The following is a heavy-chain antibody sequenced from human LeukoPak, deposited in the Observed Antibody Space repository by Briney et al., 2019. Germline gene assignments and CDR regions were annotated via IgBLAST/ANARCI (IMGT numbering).Heavy chain of an antibody. CDR3: AREVVRGYHYYYMDV. V-gene: IGHV1-69*06. CDR2: IIPIFGTA. CDR1: GGTFSSYA. D-gene: IGHD3-10*01. J-gene: IGHJ6*03. Sequence: VASVKVSCKASGGTFSSYAISWVRQAPGQGLEWMGGIIPIFGTANYAQKFQGRVTITADKSTSTAYMELSSLRSEDTAVYYCAREVVRGYHYYYMDVWGKGTTVTVSS.